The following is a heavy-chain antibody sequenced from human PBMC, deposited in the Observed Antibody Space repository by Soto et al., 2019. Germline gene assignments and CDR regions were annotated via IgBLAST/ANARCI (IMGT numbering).Heavy chain of an antibody. CDR1: GSNFDSYA. Sequence: EVQLLESGGGLVQPGGSLRLSCAASGSNFDSYAMNWVRQAPGKGLGXXXAISRDGGTTFYADSVKGRFTIXRXXSEXXXYMEMNSLRVEDTAVYYCAKGGFWVHYGMDVWGQGTTVTVSS. J-gene: IGHJ6*02. CDR3: AKGGFWVHYGMDV. V-gene: IGHV3-23*01. D-gene: IGHD3-16*01. CDR2: ISRDGGTT.